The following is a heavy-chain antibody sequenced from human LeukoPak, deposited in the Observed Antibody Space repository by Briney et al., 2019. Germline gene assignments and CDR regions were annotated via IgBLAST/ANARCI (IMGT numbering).Heavy chain of an antibody. CDR2: IYYSGST. V-gene: IGHV4-59*01. D-gene: IGHD2-15*01. CDR1: GGSISSYY. J-gene: IGHJ4*02. Sequence: KPSETLSLTCTVSGGSISSYYWSWIRQPPGKGLEWIGYIYYSGSTNYNPSLKSRVTISVDTSKNQFSLKLSSVTAADTAMYYCARGPYCSGGSCLPDFDYWGQGTLVTVSS. CDR3: ARGPYCSGGSCLPDFDY.